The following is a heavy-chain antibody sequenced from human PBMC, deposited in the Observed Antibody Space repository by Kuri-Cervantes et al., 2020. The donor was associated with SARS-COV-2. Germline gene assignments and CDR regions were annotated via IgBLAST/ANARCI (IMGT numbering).Heavy chain of an antibody. CDR1: GYSFTSYW. CDR3: ARPLAVAGLTWFDP. J-gene: IGHJ5*02. D-gene: IGHD6-19*01. Sequence: KVSCKGSGYSFTSYWIGWVRQMPGKSLEWLGIIYPGDSDTRYSPYFQGQVTISADKSISTAYLQWSSLKASNTAMYYCARPLAVAGLTWFDPWGQGTLVTVSS. V-gene: IGHV5-51*01. CDR2: IYPGDSDT.